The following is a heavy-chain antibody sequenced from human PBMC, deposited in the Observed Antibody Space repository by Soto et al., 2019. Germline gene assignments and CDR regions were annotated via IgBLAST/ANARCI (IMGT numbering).Heavy chain of an antibody. J-gene: IGHJ4*02. Sequence: GGSLRLSCSASGFTFSSYAMHWVRQAPGKGLEYVSGVRGNGDPPFYADSAKGRFTISRDNSKNTLYLQMSSLSADDTAVYYCVKSRGGNNFDFFDWGQGALVTVSS. D-gene: IGHD5-12*01. V-gene: IGHV3-64D*06. CDR3: VKSRGGNNFDFFD. CDR1: GFTFSSYA. CDR2: VRGNGDPP.